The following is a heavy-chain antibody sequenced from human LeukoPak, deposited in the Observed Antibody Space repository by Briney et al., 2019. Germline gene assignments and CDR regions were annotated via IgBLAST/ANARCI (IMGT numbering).Heavy chain of an antibody. Sequence: GGSLRLSCAASGFTVSSNYMSWVRQAPGKGLEGVSVIYSGGSTYYADSVKGRFTISRDNSKNTLYLQMNSLGAEDTAVYYCARALVGATPEALCYWGQGTLVSVSS. V-gene: IGHV3-66*01. CDR1: GFTVSSNY. CDR2: IYSGGST. J-gene: IGHJ4*02. CDR3: ARALVGATPEALCY. D-gene: IGHD1-26*01.